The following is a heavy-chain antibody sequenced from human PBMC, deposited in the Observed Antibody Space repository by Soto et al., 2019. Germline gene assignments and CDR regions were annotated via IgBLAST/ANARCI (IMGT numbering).Heavy chain of an antibody. Sequence: QVQLVESGGGVVQPGRSLRLSCAASGFTFSDCGMHWVRQAPGKGLEWVAVVTYEETEIHYADSVRGRFTISRDNSKNXVXXXXXXXXXXXXXXYYXVKEQSSGYWRTADYWGQGTLITVSS. J-gene: IGHJ4*02. D-gene: IGHD3-10*02. CDR2: VTYEETEI. V-gene: IGHV3-30*03. CDR1: GFTFSDCG. CDR3: VKEQSSGYWRTADY.